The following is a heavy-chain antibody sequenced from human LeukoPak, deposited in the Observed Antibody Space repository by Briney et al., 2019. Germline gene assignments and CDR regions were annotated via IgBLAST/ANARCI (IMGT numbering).Heavy chain of an antibody. CDR2: VYYTGST. Sequence: SETLSLTCTVSGGSISSFYWSWIRQPPGKGLEWIGYVYYTGSTNFNPSLKSRVTMSLDTSRNQFSLKLTSLTAADTAVYYCARGAMATTPFFDYWGQGTLVTVSS. D-gene: IGHD5-24*01. CDR1: GGSISSFY. J-gene: IGHJ4*02. V-gene: IGHV4-59*01. CDR3: ARGAMATTPFFDY.